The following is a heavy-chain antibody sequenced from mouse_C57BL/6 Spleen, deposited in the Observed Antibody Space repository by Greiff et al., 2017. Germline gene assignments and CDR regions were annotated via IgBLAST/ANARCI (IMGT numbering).Heavy chain of an antibody. J-gene: IGHJ2*02. CDR2: IDPSDSYT. Sequence: QVQLQQPGAELVMPGASVKLSCKASGYTFTNYWMHWVKQSPGQGLEWIGDIDPSDSYTSYNQKFKGKSTLTVDKSSSTAYMELRSLTSEDSAVYCSERRHRVAYMDYWGQGTSLTVSS. D-gene: IGHD1-1*02. V-gene: IGHV1-69*01. CDR1: GYTFTNYW. CDR3: ERRHRVAYMDY.